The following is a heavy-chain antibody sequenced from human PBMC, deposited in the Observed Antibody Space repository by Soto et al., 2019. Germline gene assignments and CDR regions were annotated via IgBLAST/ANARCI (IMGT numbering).Heavy chain of an antibody. J-gene: IGHJ4*02. CDR3: ARPANTVADHFDL. Sequence: GESLKISCQVSGYTFTIYWIGWVRQMPGKGLEWMGIIYPSDSDTRYSPSFQGQVTISADQSINTAYLQWDSLKASDTAIYYCARPANTVADHFDLWGQGAPVTVSS. D-gene: IGHD4-17*01. V-gene: IGHV5-51*01. CDR1: GYTFTIYW. CDR2: IYPSDSDT.